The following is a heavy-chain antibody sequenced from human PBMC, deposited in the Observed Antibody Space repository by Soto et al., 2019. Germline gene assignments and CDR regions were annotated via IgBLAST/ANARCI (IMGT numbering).Heavy chain of an antibody. Sequence: QVQLVESGGGLVKPGGSLRLSCAASGFTFSDYYMSWIRQAPGKGLEWVSYISSSGSTIYYADSVKGRFTISRDNAKNSLYLQMNSLRAEDTAVYYCARDRAFWSGYYLWASSGYFDYWGQGTLVTVSS. CDR3: ARDRAFWSGYYLWASSGYFDY. D-gene: IGHD3-3*01. CDR2: ISSSGSTI. CDR1: GFTFSDYY. V-gene: IGHV3-11*01. J-gene: IGHJ4*02.